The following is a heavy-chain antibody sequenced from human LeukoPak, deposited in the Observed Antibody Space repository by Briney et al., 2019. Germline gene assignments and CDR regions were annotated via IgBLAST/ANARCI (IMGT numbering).Heavy chain of an antibody. CDR1: GGSRENYY. D-gene: IGHD4-17*01. J-gene: IGHJ4*02. CDR3: ARAAGDGDYEDCFDY. CDR2: IYYSGST. Sequence: SETLSLICTVSGGSRENYYWSWIRQPPGKGLVWIGYIYYSGSTNYNPSLKSRVTISVDTSKNQFSLKLSSVTAADTAVYYCARAAGDGDYEDCFDYWGQGTLVTVSS. V-gene: IGHV4-59*01.